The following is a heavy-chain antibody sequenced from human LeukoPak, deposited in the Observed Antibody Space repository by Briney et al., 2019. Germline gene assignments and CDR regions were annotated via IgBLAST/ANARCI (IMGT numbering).Heavy chain of an antibody. CDR2: IYHSGST. D-gene: IGHD2-15*01. V-gene: IGHV4-34*01. J-gene: IGHJ4*02. Sequence: SETLSLTCAVYGGSFSGYYWSWIRQPPGKGLEWIGSIYHSGSTYDNPSLKSRVTISVDTSKNQFSLKLSSVTAADTAVYYCARDYCSGGSCYSGYWGQGTLVTVSS. CDR1: GGSFSGYY. CDR3: ARDYCSGGSCYSGY.